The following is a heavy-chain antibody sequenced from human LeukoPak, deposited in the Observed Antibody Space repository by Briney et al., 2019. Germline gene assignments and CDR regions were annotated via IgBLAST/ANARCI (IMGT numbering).Heavy chain of an antibody. CDR3: ARDSLGYCSSTICR. D-gene: IGHD2-2*01. J-gene: IGHJ4*02. CDR1: GFTFSSYS. Sequence: PGGSLRLSCAASGFTFSSYSMNWVRQAPGKGLEWLSYISSSSGTIYYADSVKGRFTISRDNAKNSLYLQMNSLRAEDTAVYYCARDSLGYCSSTICRWGQGTLVTVSS. V-gene: IGHV3-48*01. CDR2: ISSSSGTI.